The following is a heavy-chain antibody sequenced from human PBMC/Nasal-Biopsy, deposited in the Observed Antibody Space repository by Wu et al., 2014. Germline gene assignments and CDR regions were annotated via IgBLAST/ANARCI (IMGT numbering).Heavy chain of an antibody. J-gene: IGHJ4*02. Sequence: AISGDRVSSNTAGWSWIRQSPSRGLEWLGRTSYRSQWYNDYAESVKGRITINPDTSKNQFSLQLTSVIPEDTAVYYCARDGHFANSYFTSWGPGNPGHRLL. CDR1: GDRVSSNTAG. D-gene: IGHD1-1*01. CDR3: ARDGHFANSYFTS. V-gene: IGHV6-1*01. CDR2: TSYRSQWYN.